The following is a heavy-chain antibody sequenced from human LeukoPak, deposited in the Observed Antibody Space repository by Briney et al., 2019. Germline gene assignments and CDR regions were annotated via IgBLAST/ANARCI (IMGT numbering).Heavy chain of an antibody. V-gene: IGHV3-23*01. Sequence: GGSLRLSCAASGFTFSSYAMSWVRQAPGKGLEWVSAISGSGGSTYYADSVKGRFTISRDNSKNTLYLQMNSLRAEDTAVYYCARDLGLLYYYYYYMDVWGKGTTVTVSS. CDR2: ISGSGGST. CDR1: GFTFSSYA. CDR3: ARDLGLLYYYYYYMDV. D-gene: IGHD2-21*01. J-gene: IGHJ6*03.